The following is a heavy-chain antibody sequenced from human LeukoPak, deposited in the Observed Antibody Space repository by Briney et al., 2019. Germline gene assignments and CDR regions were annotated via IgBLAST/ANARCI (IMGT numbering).Heavy chain of an antibody. J-gene: IGHJ4*02. CDR1: GFTFTHHA. D-gene: IGHD1-26*01. CDR2: IRHDGSGA. CDR3: AKDLSGSWSWDY. Sequence: GGSLRLSCATAGFTFTHHAMHWVRQAPGKGLEWVAVIRHDGSGANYAESVKGRFTISRDNSKNTLYLQMNSLRGEDTAVYYCAKDLSGSWSWDYWGQGTLVTVSS. V-gene: IGHV3-30*02.